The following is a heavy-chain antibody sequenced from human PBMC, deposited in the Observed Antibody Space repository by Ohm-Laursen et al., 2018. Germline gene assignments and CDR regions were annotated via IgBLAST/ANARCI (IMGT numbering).Heavy chain of an antibody. V-gene: IGHV3-15*01. Sequence: SLRLSCAASGFTFSNAWMIWVRQAPGKGLEWVGRIKSKTDGETTDYRAPVKGRFTISRDDSKNTLYLQMNSLKTEDTAVYYCSTDRKGYCSGCSCLNYWGQGTLVTVSS. D-gene: IGHD2-15*01. CDR1: GFTFSNAW. J-gene: IGHJ4*02. CDR3: STDRKGYCSGCSCLNY. CDR2: IKSKTDGETT.